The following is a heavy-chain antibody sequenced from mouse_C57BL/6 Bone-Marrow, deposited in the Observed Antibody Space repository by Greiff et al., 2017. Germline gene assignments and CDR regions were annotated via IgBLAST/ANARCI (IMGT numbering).Heavy chain of an antibody. D-gene: IGHD2-4*01. J-gene: IGHJ3*01. V-gene: IGHV1-53*01. CDR2: INPSNGGT. CDR1: GYTFTSYW. Sequence: VQLQQPGTELVKPGASVKLSCKASGYTFTSYWMTWVKQRPGQGLEWIGNINPSNGGTNYNEKFKSKATLTVDKSASTAYMMLSSLTSEDSAVYYCAIYDYDGGVAYWGQGTLVTVSA. CDR3: AIYDYDGGVAY.